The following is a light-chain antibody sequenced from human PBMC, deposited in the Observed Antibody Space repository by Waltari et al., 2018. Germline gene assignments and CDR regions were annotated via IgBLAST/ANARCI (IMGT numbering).Light chain of an antibody. V-gene: IGKV3-20*01. J-gene: IGKJ3*01. Sequence: EIVLTQSPGTLSSAPGERATLSCRASQSVSSNFLAWYQQKPGQAPRLRIYGASSRATGIPVRFSGSGSGTVFTLTISRLEPEDFAVYYCQQYGSSPGIAFGPGTKLDIK. CDR1: QSVSSNF. CDR2: GAS. CDR3: QQYGSSPGIA.